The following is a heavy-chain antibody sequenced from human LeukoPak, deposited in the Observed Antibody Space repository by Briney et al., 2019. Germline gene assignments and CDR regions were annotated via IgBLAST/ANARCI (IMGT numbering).Heavy chain of an antibody. V-gene: IGHV3-23*03. Sequence: PGGSLRLSCAASAFTFSSYEMNWVRQAPGQGLEWVSVIYAGGNTYYADSVKGRFTISRDNSKKTLYLQMNRLRAEDTAVYYCAKENVAAALPDNWFDPWGQGTLVTVSS. CDR1: AFTFSSYE. J-gene: IGHJ5*02. CDR2: IYAGGNT. D-gene: IGHD2-2*01. CDR3: AKENVAAALPDNWFDP.